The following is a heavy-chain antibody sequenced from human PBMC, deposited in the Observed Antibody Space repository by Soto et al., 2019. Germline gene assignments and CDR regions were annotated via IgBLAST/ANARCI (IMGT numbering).Heavy chain of an antibody. J-gene: IGHJ4*02. D-gene: IGHD2-15*01. Sequence: EVQLLESGGGLVQPGGSLRLACAASGFTFSTYAMSWFRQAPGKGLEWVSAISGSGGNSTFYGDSVKGRFTISRDNSKNPLYLEMSSLGAADTAVYYCAKGGGSCGFDCWGQGALVTVSS. V-gene: IGHV3-23*01. CDR2: ISGSGGNST. CDR1: GFTFSTYA. CDR3: AKGGGSCGFDC.